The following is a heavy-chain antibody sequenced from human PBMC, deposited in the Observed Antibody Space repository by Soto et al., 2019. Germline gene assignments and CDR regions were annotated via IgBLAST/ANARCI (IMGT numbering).Heavy chain of an antibody. D-gene: IGHD3-3*01. CDR2: IYSSGST. J-gene: IGHJ5*02. CDR1: GGTISGYY. V-gene: IGHV4-4*07. Sequence: PSETLSLTCTVTGGTISGYYWTWIRQSAGGGLEWIGRIYSSGSTNYNPSLKSRVTISLDTSMNHFSLRLSSVTAADKAVYYCARGQRFSDWFDPWGQGTLVTVSS. CDR3: ARGQRFSDWFDP.